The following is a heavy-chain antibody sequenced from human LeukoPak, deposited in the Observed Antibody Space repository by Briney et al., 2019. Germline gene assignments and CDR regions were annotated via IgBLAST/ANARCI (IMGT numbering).Heavy chain of an antibody. CDR1: GFPFSGYW. CDR2: TKQDGSEQ. V-gene: IGHV3-7*01. CDR3: SRSLEY. J-gene: IGHJ4*02. Sequence: GGSLRLSCAASGFPFSGYWMDWVRQAPGKGMEWVANTKQDGSEQYYADSVKGQFTISRDNAKNALYLQMNSLRAEDTAVYYCSRSLEYWGQGALVTVSS.